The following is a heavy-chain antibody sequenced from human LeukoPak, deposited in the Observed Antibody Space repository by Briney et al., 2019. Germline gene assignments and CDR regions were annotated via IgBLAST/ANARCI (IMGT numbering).Heavy chain of an antibody. CDR2: INQVTSHI. J-gene: IGHJ4*02. CDR1: GFTFSTSA. CDR3: ARATLYYSDGNSYSTHDYGFDL. D-gene: IGHD2-15*01. V-gene: IGHV3-21*01. Sequence: PGESLRLSCAASGFTFSTSAMNWVRQAPGKGLEWVSSINQVTSHIYYAESVRGRFSISRDNAKNSLYLQMNSLRAEDTAIYYCARATLYYSDGNSYSTHDYGFDLWGQGTLVTVSS.